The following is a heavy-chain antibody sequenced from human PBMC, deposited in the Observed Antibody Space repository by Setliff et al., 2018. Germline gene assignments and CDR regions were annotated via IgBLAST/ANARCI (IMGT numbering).Heavy chain of an antibody. CDR3: ARENGYCSGGACYFMFDY. V-gene: IGHV4-59*11. Sequence: PSETLSLTCTVSGGSSSSHYWSWIRRPPGKGLEWIGYIHYSGTTNYNPSLKSRVTLSLDTAKNQFSLEPRAVTAADTALYYCARENGYCSGGACYFMFDYWGQGTLVTVSS. CDR2: IHYSGTT. J-gene: IGHJ4*02. D-gene: IGHD2-15*01. CDR1: GGSSSSHY.